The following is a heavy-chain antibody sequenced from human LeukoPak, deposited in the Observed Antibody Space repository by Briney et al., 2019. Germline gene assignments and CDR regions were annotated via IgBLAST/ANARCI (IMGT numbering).Heavy chain of an antibody. CDR1: GYTFTSYY. CDR3: ARGRTIFGVVINHAFDI. D-gene: IGHD3-3*01. J-gene: IGHJ3*02. CDR2: INPNSGGT. Sequence: GASVKVSCKASGYTFTSYYMHWVRQAPGQGLEWMGRINPNSGGTNYAQKFQGRVTMTRDTSISTAYMELSRLRSDDTAVYYCARGRTIFGVVINHAFDIWGQGTMVTVSS. V-gene: IGHV1-2*06.